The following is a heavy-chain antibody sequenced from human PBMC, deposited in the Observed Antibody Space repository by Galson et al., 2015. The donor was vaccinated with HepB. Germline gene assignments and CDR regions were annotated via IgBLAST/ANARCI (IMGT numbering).Heavy chain of an antibody. D-gene: IGHD3-3*01. CDR2: ISSNNFYI. J-gene: IGHJ4*02. CDR3: ARSYDFWSGYWDDY. Sequence: SLRLSCAASGFAFSVYSMHWVRQAPGKGLEWVSSISSNNFYIYYADSVKGRFTISRDNAKNSLYLQMNSLRAEDTAVYYRARSYDFWSGYWDDYWGQGTLVTVSS. V-gene: IGHV3-21*01. CDR1: GFAFSVYS.